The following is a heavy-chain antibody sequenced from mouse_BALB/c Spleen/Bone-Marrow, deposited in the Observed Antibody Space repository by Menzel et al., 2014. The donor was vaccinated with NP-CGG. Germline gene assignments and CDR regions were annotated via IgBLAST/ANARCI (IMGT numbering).Heavy chain of an antibody. CDR1: GYTFTSYV. V-gene: IGHV1-14*01. J-gene: IGHJ2*01. Sequence: EVQLVESGPELVRPGASVKMSCKASGYTFTSYVMHWVKQKPGQGLEWIGYINPYNDGTKYNEKFKGMATLTSDRSSSTAYMEPSSLPSEDSAVYYCAKGGNYRYDFDYWGQGTTLTVSS. CDR2: INPYNDGT. CDR3: AKGGNYRYDFDY. D-gene: IGHD2-14*01.